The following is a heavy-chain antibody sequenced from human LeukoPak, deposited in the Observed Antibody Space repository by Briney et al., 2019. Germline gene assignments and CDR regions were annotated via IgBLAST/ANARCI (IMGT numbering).Heavy chain of an antibody. V-gene: IGHV3-11*04. CDR2: ISGSGSTI. CDR3: ARYRGTYYDY. CDR1: GFTFTDYY. J-gene: IGHJ4*02. Sequence: GGSLRLSCAASGFTFTDYYMSWNRQAPGKGLEWVSYISGSGSTIYIADSVKGRFSISRDNANNSLYLQMNSLRPEDTAVYYCARYRGTYYDYWGQGTLVIVSS. D-gene: IGHD1-26*01.